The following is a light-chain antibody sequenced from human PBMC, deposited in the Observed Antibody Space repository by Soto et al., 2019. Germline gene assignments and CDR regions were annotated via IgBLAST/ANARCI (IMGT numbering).Light chain of an antibody. J-gene: IGKJ3*01. Sequence: DIQMTQSPSSLSASVGDRVTITCRASQSISSYLNWYPQKPGKAPKLLIYAASSLKSGVPSRFSGSGSGTDFTLTISSLKPEDFATYNCQQSYRTQFTSGPGTKVDIK. CDR2: AAS. CDR3: QQSYRTQFT. V-gene: IGKV1-39*01. CDR1: QSISSY.